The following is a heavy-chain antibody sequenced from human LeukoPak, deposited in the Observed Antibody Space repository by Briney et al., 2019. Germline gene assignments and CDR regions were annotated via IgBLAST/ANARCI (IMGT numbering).Heavy chain of an antibody. D-gene: IGHD3-10*01. Sequence: PGGSLRISCAAAGVTLSSYWFNWVRQPPGEGLMWLSRTNQDGSYADYADSVKGRFIISRDTAKNTVYLQMSSLRPEDTAVYFCGIINYNWDYWGRGTLVTVSS. J-gene: IGHJ4*02. CDR1: GVTLSSYW. V-gene: IGHV3-74*01. CDR3: GIINYNWDY. CDR2: TNQDGSYA.